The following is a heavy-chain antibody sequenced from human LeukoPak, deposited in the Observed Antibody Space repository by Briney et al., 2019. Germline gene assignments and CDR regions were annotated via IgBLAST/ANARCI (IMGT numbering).Heavy chain of an antibody. CDR2: IKQDGSEK. V-gene: IGHV3-7*01. J-gene: IGHJ5*02. D-gene: IGHD3-3*01. CDR1: GFTFSSYW. Sequence: PGGSLRLSCEASGFTFSSYWMSWVRQAPGKGLEWVANIKQDGSEKYYVDSVKGRFTISRDNAKNSLYLQMNSLRAEDTAIYYCARKSSIAIYNNWFDPWGQGTLVTVSS. CDR3: ARKSSIAIYNNWFDP.